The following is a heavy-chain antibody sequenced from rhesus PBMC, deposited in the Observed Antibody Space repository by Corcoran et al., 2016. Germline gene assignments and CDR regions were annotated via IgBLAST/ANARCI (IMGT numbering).Heavy chain of an antibody. CDR3: ERRGFSGRRNSVDY. D-gene: IGHD6-25*01. CDR2: IYWDDDK. J-gene: IGHJ4*01. V-gene: IGHV2-174*01. Sequence: QVTLKESGPALVKPTPPLTLTCTFSGFSLTPRGLGVGWIRQPPGQALEWLARIYWDDDKRYSTALKRRRTSAKDTSKNQGVRTMTNMDPVDADTDYCERRGFSGRRNSVDYWGQGVLVTVAS. CDR1: GFSLTPRGLG.